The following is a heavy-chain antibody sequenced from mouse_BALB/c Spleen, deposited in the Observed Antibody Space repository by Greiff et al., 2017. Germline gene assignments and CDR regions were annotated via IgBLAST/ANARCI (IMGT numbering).Heavy chain of an antibody. CDR2: IYPGDGDT. V-gene: IGHV1-80*01. J-gene: IGHJ4*01. CDR1: GYAFSSYW. CDR3: ARSGGNSLFFYAMDY. D-gene: IGHD2-1*01. Sequence: VQLVESGAELVRPGSSVKISCKASGYAFSSYWMNWVKQRPGQGLEWIGQIYPGDGDTNYNGKFKGKATLTADKSSSTAYMQLSSLTSEDSAVYFCARSGGNSLFFYAMDYWGQGTSVTVSS.